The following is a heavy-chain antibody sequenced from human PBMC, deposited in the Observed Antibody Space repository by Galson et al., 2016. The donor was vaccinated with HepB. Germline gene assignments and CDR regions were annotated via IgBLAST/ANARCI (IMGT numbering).Heavy chain of an antibody. CDR2: INEDGSDR. CDR1: GFSLSNYW. Sequence: SLRLSCAASGFSLSNYWMSWVRQAPGKGLEWVANINEDGSDRNCVDSVKGRFTISRDNAKNSLYLQMNILRAEDTDVDYCARESTMSEAATWGQGTLVTVSS. V-gene: IGHV3-7*04. CDR3: ARESTMSEAAT. D-gene: IGHD2-15*01. J-gene: IGHJ4*02.